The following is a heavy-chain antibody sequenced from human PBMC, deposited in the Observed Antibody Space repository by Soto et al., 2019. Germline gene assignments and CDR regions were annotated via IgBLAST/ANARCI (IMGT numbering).Heavy chain of an antibody. J-gene: IGHJ6*02. CDR1: GYTFTSYG. CDR3: ARVRGIAVAGKGYYGMDV. CDR2: ISAYNGNT. D-gene: IGHD6-19*01. V-gene: IGHV1-18*01. Sequence: ASVKVSCKASGYTFTSYGISWVRQAPGQGLEWMGWISAYNGNTNYAQKLQGRVTMTTDTSTSTAYMELRSLRSDDTTVYYCARVRGIAVAGKGYYGMDVWGQGTTVTVSS.